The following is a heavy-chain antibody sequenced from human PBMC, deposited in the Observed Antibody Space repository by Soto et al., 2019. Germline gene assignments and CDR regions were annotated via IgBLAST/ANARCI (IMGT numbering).Heavy chain of an antibody. CDR2: ISGGSTVI. D-gene: IGHD3-10*01. Sequence: PGGPMRHSCAASWFTFSAFSMNWIRQAPGKGLEWVSNISGGSTVIHYTDSVKGRFTISRDNAKNSLYLQMNSLRDEDTAVYYCARDGSYAFDIWGRGTMVTVSS. J-gene: IGHJ3*02. CDR3: ARDGSYAFDI. CDR1: WFTFSAFS. V-gene: IGHV3-48*02.